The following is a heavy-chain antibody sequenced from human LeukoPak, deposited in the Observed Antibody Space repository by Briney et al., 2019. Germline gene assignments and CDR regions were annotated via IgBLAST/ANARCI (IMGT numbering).Heavy chain of an antibody. D-gene: IGHD3-10*01. Sequence: ASVKVSCKASGYTFTSYGINWVRQAPGHGLEWMGWISAYNGNTNYAQKLQGRVTMTTDTSTSTAYMELRSLRSDDTAVYYCARDLPVYYYGSGSYRSHDYWGQGTLVTASS. CDR2: ISAYNGNT. CDR3: ARDLPVYYYGSGSYRSHDY. J-gene: IGHJ4*02. CDR1: GYTFTSYG. V-gene: IGHV1-18*01.